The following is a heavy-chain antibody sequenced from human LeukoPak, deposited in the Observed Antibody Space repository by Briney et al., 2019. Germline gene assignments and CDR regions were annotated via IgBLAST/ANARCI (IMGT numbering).Heavy chain of an antibody. CDR3: ARDRGYCSGGSCFNWFDP. J-gene: IGHJ5*02. Sequence: GGSLRLSCAASGFSFRSYWMHWVRQAPGKGLVWVSRINTDGTNTGYADSVKGRFTISRDNAKNSLYLQMNSLRAEDTAVYYCARDRGYCSGGSCFNWFDPWGQGTLVTVSS. CDR1: GFSFRSYW. CDR2: INTDGTNT. D-gene: IGHD2-15*01. V-gene: IGHV3-74*01.